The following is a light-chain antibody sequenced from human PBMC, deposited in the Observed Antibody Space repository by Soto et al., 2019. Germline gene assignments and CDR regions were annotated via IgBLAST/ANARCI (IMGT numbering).Light chain of an antibody. J-gene: IGKJ4*01. Sequence: EIVLTQFPATLSLSAGERATLSCRASQSISKYLGWYQQKPGQAPRLLIYDASNRATGIPARFSGSGSGTDFTLTISSLEPEDVATYFVQHRSNWAHTFGGGAKGEIK. CDR2: DAS. V-gene: IGKV3-11*01. CDR3: QHRSNWAHT. CDR1: QSISKY.